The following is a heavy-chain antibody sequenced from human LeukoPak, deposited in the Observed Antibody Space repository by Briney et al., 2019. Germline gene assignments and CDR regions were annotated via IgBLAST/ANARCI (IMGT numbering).Heavy chain of an antibody. J-gene: IGHJ4*02. CDR3: AKDYTSSWYRIDY. D-gene: IGHD6-13*01. CDR1: GFTFSSYG. CDR2: ISYDGSNK. Sequence: GGSLRLSCAASGFTFSSYGMHWVRQAPGKGLEWVAVISYDGSNKYYADSVKGRSTISRDNSKNTLYLQMNSLRAEDTAVYYCAKDYTSSWYRIDYWGQGTLVTVSS. V-gene: IGHV3-30*18.